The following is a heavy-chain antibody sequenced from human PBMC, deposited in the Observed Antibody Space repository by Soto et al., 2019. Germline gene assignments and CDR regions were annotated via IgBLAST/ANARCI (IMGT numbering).Heavy chain of an antibody. D-gene: IGHD2-15*01. CDR2: IKSKTDGGTT. V-gene: IGHV3-15*01. CDR1: GFTFSNAW. CDR3: TAATRYCSGGSCYFDY. J-gene: IGHJ4*02. Sequence: AGGSLRLSCAASGFTFSNAWMSWVRQAPGKGLEWVGRIKSKTDGGTTDYAAPVKGRFTISRDDSKNTLYLQMNSLKTEDTAVYYCTAATRYCSGGSCYFDYWGQGTLVTVSS.